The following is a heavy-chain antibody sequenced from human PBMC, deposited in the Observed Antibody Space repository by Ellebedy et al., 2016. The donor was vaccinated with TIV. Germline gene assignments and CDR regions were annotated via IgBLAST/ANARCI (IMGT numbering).Heavy chain of an antibody. CDR3: VRDLTNYGSSSY. D-gene: IGHD3-22*01. CDR2: INPNSGDT. CDR1: GYTFIGYY. J-gene: IGHJ4*02. Sequence: AASVKVSCKASGYTFIGYYMHWVRQAPGQGLEWVAWINPNSGDTAYAQNLQGRVTVTGDTSISTAYMELSRLISDDTAVYYCVRDLTNYGSSSYWGQGTLVTVS. V-gene: IGHV1-2*02.